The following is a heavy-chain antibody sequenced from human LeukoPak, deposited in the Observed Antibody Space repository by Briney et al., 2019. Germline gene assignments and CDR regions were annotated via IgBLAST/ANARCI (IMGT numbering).Heavy chain of an antibody. CDR1: GGSIRSYY. J-gene: IGHJ4*02. CDR2: IYYSGST. CDR3: AGLAPCGYNYGCGSRFDY. V-gene: IGHV4-59*07. D-gene: IGHD5-18*01. Sequence: PSDTLSLPRTLSGGSIRSYYWRWIRQPPGEGLEYIGYIYYSGSTNYNPPLKSRVTISVETSDNKSSVKLRSVTAADPTVDYCAGLAPCGYNYGCGSRFDYWGQGTVVIVSS.